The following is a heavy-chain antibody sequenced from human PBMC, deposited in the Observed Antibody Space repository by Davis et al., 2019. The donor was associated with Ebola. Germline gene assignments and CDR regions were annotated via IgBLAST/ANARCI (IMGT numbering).Heavy chain of an antibody. Sequence: SETLSLTCAVYGGSLRGYYWSWIRQSPGKGLEWMGEINHIGRSNYNPSLKSRVTMSVDTSKNQVSLNLSSVTAADTAVYYCARDDLSGLIDSWGQGSLVTVSS. CDR2: INHIGRS. D-gene: IGHD2-15*01. J-gene: IGHJ4*02. CDR1: GGSLRGYY. CDR3: ARDDLSGLIDS. V-gene: IGHV4-34*01.